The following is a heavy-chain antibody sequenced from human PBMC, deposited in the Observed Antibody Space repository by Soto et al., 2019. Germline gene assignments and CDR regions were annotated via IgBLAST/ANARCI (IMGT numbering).Heavy chain of an antibody. V-gene: IGHV4-59*01. CDR1: GGSISSYY. D-gene: IGHD3-10*01. CDR3: ASPTIVRRGVGAFDI. J-gene: IGHJ3*02. Sequence: QVQLQESGPGLVKPSETLSLTCTVSGGSISSYYWNWIRQPPGKGLEWIGYIYYSGSTNYNPALTSLVTISVDTTKNQFSLKMSSVTAADTAVYYCASPTIVRRGVGAFDIWVQVTMVTVSS. CDR2: IYYSGST.